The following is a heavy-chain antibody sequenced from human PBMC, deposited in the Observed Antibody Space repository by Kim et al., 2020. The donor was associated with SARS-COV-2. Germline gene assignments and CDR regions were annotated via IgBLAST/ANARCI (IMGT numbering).Heavy chain of an antibody. Sequence: SETLSLTCTVSGGSISSYYWSWIRQPPGKGLEWIGDIYYSGSTNYNPSLKSRVTISVDTSKNQFSLKLSSVTAADTAVYYCARAPAGAFWSGYYPFDYLGQGNLVTVSS. D-gene: IGHD3-3*01. J-gene: IGHJ4*02. CDR1: GGSISSYY. CDR2: IYYSGST. CDR3: ARAPAGAFWSGYYPFDY. V-gene: IGHV4-59*13.